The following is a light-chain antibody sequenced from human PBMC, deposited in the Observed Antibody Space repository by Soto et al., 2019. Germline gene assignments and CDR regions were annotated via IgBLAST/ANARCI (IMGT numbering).Light chain of an antibody. CDR3: QQYNSYSLA. Sequence: DIQMTQSPSSLSVSVGDRVTITCRASQSISSYLNWYQQKPGKAPKLLIYDASSLESGVPSRFSGSGSGTEFTLTISSLQPDDFATYYCQQYNSYSLAFGGGTKVDIK. CDR1: QSISSY. CDR2: DAS. V-gene: IGKV1-5*01. J-gene: IGKJ4*01.